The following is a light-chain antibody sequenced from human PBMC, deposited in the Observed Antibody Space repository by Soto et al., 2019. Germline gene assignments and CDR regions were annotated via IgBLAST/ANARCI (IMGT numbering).Light chain of an antibody. CDR1: SSDVGGYNF. J-gene: IGLJ3*02. V-gene: IGLV2-14*03. CDR3: SSYKSTYTLL. Sequence: QSVLTQPASVSGSPGQSITISCTGTSSDVGGYNFVSWYQQHPGKAPKLLIYDVSNRPSGVSSRVSGSKSGNTASLTISGLQAEDEADYYCSSYKSTYTLLFGGGTKLTVL. CDR2: DVS.